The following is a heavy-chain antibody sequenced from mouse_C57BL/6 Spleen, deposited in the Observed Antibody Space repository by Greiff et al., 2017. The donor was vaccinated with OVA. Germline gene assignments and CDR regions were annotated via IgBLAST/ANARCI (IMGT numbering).Heavy chain of an antibody. D-gene: IGHD2-14*01. CDR3: ASGGTSFDY. Sequence: VQLQQSGADLAKPGASVQLSCKASGYTFTSYWMPWVTQRPGQGLDWFGYINPSSGYTMYNQKFKDKATLTADQSSSKEYMQLSSQTYEDSAVYYCASGGTSFDYWGQGTLVTVSA. V-gene: IGHV1-7*01. CDR2: INPSSGYT. J-gene: IGHJ3*01. CDR1: GYTFTSYW.